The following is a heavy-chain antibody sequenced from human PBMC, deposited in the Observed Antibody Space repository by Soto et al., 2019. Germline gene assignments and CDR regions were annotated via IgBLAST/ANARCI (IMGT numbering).Heavy chain of an antibody. CDR3: ARYSQTSYYDFWTDNWFDP. D-gene: IGHD3-3*01. Sequence: ASVKVSCKAAGYTFSSYGISWVRHAPGQGLEWMGWISAYNGNTNYAQKLQGRVTMTPDTSTSTAYMELRSLRSDDPAVYYCARYSQTSYYDFWTDNWFDPWGQGALVTVSS. CDR2: ISAYNGNT. J-gene: IGHJ5*02. V-gene: IGHV1-18*01. CDR1: GYTFSSYG.